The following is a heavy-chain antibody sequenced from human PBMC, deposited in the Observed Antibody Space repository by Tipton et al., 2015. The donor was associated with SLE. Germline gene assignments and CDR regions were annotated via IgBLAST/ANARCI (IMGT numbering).Heavy chain of an antibody. CDR2: ITANGANT. CDR3: AKEIGEVGVPNFDH. D-gene: IGHD3-22*01. Sequence: SLRLSCAASGFTFSNYAMAWVRQAPGKGLEWVSSITANGANTYYADFVKGRFTISRDNSKITLYLQMNSLKVEDTAIYYCAKEIGEVGVPNFDHWGQGTLVTVSP. V-gene: IGHV3-23*01. J-gene: IGHJ4*02. CDR1: GFTFSNYA.